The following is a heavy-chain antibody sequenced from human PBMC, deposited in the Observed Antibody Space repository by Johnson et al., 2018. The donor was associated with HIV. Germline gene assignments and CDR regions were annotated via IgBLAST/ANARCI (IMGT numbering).Heavy chain of an antibody. CDR3: ALILTERDALDI. CDR2: IRYDGSNK. D-gene: IGHD3-9*01. J-gene: IGHJ3*02. CDR1: GFTFSSYG. V-gene: IGHV3-30*02. Sequence: QVQLVESGGGVVQPGGSLRLSCAASGFTFSSYGMHWVRQAPGKGLEWVAFIRYDGSNKYYADSVKGRFTISRDNSKNTLYLQMNSLRAEDTAVYYCALILTERDALDIWGQGTMVTVSS.